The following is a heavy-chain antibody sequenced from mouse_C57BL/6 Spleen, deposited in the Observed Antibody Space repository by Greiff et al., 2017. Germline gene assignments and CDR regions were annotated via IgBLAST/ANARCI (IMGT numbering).Heavy chain of an antibody. D-gene: IGHD1-1*01. V-gene: IGHV1-42*01. CDR3: ARNYYGSRGRGFDY. J-gene: IGHJ2*01. CDR1: GYSFTGYY. Sequence: EVQLQQSGPELVKPGASVKISCKASGYSFTGYYMNWVKQSPEKSLEWIGEINPSTGGTTYNQKFKAKATLTVDKSSSTAYMQLKSLTSEDSAVYYCARNYYGSRGRGFDYWGQGTTLTVSS. CDR2: INPSTGGT.